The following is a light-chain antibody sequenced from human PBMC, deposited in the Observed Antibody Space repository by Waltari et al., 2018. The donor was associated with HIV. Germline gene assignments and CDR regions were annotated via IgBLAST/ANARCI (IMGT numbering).Light chain of an antibody. V-gene: IGKV1-39*01. CDR1: QGISTY. CDR3: QQSFSVPPS. J-gene: IGKJ4*01. CDR2: AAS. Sequence: DIKMTQSPSSLSASVGDRVTITCRASQGISTYLNWYQQKPGKAPKLLINAASSLQSGVPSRFSGSGSGTDFTLIISSLQPEDFATYYCQQSFSVPPSFGGGSKVEIK.